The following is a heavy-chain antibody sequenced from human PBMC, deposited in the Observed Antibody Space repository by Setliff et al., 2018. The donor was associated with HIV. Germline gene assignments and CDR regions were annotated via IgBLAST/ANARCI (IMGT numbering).Heavy chain of an antibody. V-gene: IGHV4-61*02. CDR1: GVSINSGNYY. J-gene: IGHJ6*02. CDR2: IYSSGNT. D-gene: IGHD5-18*01. CDR3: ARDTAMVPYYYYGMDV. Sequence: SETLSLTCTVSGVSINSGNYYWGWIRQPAGKRLEWIGRIYSSGNTNYNPSLKSRVTISADTSKNQFSLRLKSVTAAETAVYYCARDTAMVPYYYYGMDVWGQGTTVTVSS.